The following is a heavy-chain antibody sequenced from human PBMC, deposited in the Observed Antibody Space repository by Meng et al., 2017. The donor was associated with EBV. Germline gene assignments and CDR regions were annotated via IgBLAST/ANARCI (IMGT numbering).Heavy chain of an antibody. CDR3: NSGSHSPLDS. Sequence: QLVEPWGGLVQPGGPLRLSCAASGFSFSSYAMGWVRQAPGKGLEWVSGISATSVDTYYADSVKGRFAISRDNSKNTVTLHMNILRAEDTAIYYCNSGSHSPLDSWGQGTLVTVSS. CDR2: ISATSVDT. V-gene: IGHV3-23*04. J-gene: IGHJ4*02. CDR1: GFSFSSYA. D-gene: IGHD1-26*01.